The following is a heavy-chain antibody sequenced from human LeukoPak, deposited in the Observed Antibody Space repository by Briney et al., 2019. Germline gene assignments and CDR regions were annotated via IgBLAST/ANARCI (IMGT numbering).Heavy chain of an antibody. CDR2: INPNSGGT. V-gene: IGHV1-2*02. CDR1: GYTFTGYY. Sequence: ASVKVSCKASGYTFTGYYMHWVRQAPGQGLEWMGWINPNSGGTNYAQKFQGGVTVTRDTSISTAYMELSRLRSDDTAVYYCASVGTWIPFTDMDVWGKGTTVTISS. J-gene: IGHJ6*03. CDR3: ASVGTWIPFTDMDV. D-gene: IGHD5-12*01.